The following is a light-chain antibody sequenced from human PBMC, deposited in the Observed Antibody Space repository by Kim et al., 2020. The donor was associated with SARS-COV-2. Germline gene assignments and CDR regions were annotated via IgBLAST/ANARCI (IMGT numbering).Light chain of an antibody. Sequence: EIVLTQSPGTLSLSPGERATLSCGASQSIRSNFLAWYQQKPGQAPRLLVYGASTRASGIPDRFSGSGSGTDFTLTISSLEPDDFAVYYCQQYSTSPLTFGGGTKLEI. CDR3: QQYSTSPLT. CDR1: QSIRSNF. CDR2: GAS. J-gene: IGKJ4*01. V-gene: IGKV3-20*01.